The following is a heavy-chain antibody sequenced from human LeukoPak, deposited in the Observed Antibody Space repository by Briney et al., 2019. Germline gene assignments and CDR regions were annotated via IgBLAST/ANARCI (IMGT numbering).Heavy chain of an antibody. Sequence: PGGSLRLSCAASGFTFSSYSMNWVRQAPGKGLEWVSSISSSSYIYYADSVKGRFTISRDNAKNSLYLQMNSLRAEDTAVYYCARMGETTDAFDIWGQGTMVTVSS. D-gene: IGHD3-16*01. J-gene: IGHJ3*02. V-gene: IGHV3-21*01. CDR3: ARMGETTDAFDI. CDR2: ISSSSYI. CDR1: GFTFSSYS.